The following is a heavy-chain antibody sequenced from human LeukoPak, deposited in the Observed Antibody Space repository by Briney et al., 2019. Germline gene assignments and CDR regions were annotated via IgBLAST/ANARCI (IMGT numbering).Heavy chain of an antibody. CDR2: ISYDGSNK. CDR3: AKGGGSGFVDY. Sequence: GRSLRLSCAAPGFTFSSYGMHWVRQAPGKGLEWVAVISYDGSNKYYADSVKGRFTISRDNSKNTLYLQMNSLRAEDTAVYYCAKGGGSGFVDYWGQGTLVTVSS. V-gene: IGHV3-30*18. CDR1: GFTFSSYG. D-gene: IGHD3-10*01. J-gene: IGHJ4*02.